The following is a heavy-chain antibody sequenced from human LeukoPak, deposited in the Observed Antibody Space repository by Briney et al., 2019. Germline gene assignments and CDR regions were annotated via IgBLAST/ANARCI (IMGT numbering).Heavy chain of an antibody. J-gene: IGHJ3*01. CDR3: VRDSPRAFDL. V-gene: IGHV3-74*01. CDR2: ISSDETKI. Sequence: GGSLRLSCAASDFPFSNYWVHWVRQVPGKRLTWVSRISSDETKIGYAASVKGRFTISRDNDKSTLSLRMNTLEAEDTGVYYCVRDSPRAFDLWGRGTMVTVS. CDR1: DFPFSNYW.